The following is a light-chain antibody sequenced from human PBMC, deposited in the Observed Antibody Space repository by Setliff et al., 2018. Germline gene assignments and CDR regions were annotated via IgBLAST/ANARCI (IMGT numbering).Light chain of an antibody. CDR1: SSNIGSNT. CDR2: RNN. J-gene: IGLJ1*01. Sequence: QSVLTQPPSASGTPGQRVTISSSGSSSNIGSNTVNWYQQLPGTAPKLLIYRNNQQPSGVPDRFSGSKSGTSASLAISGLQSEDEADYYCSSYTSSSTFVFGTGTKVTVL. V-gene: IGLV1-44*01. CDR3: SSYTSSSTFV.